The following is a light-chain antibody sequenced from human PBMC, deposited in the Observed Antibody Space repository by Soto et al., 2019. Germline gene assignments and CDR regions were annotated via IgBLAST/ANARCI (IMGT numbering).Light chain of an antibody. J-gene: IGKJ2*03. V-gene: IGKV1-39*01. CDR2: GAS. CDR1: HNIVNY. Sequence: DIQMTQSPSSLSASVGDRVTITCRSSHNIVNYLSWYQRKPGEAPKLLIYGASSLQSGVPSRFSGSGSGTEFTLTISSLQPDDFATYYCQQYNFYYSFGQGTKLEIK. CDR3: QQYNFYYS.